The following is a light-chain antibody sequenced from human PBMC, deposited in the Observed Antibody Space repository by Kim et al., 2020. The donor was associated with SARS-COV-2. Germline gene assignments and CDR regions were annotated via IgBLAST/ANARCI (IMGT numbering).Light chain of an antibody. CDR2: QDS. Sequence: SYELTQPPSVSVSPGQTASITCSGDKLGDKYACWYQQKPGQSPVLVIYQDSKRPSGIPERFSGSNSGNTATLTISGTQAMDEADYYCQAWDIYVVFGGGTQLTV. CDR1: KLGDKY. V-gene: IGLV3-1*01. J-gene: IGLJ2*01. CDR3: QAWDIYVV.